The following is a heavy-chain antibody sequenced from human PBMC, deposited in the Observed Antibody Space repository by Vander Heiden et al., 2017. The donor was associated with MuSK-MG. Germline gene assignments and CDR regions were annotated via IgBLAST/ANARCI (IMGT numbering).Heavy chain of an antibody. CDR1: GFTFSSYG. Sequence: QVQLVESGGGVVQPGRSLRLSCAASGFTFSSYGMHWVRQAPGKGLEWVAVIWYDGSNKYYADSVKGRFTISRDNSKNTLYLQMNSLRAEDTAVYYCARDLIEGNYYGSEGDWGQGTLVTVSS. V-gene: IGHV3-33*01. J-gene: IGHJ4*02. CDR3: ARDLIEGNYYGSEGD. D-gene: IGHD3-10*01. CDR2: IWYDGSNK.